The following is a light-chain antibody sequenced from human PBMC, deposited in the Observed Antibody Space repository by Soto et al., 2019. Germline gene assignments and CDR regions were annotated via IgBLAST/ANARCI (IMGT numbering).Light chain of an antibody. CDR3: QQYASSPQT. CDR2: DAS. CDR1: QSVKSSY. V-gene: IGKV3-20*01. Sequence: EIALTQSPGALSLSLGERATLSCRASQSVKSSYLAWYRQKPGQTPRLLIYDASTRATGIPDRFSGSGSGTDFTLTISGLEPEDFAVYSCQQYASSPQTFGQGTKVEF. J-gene: IGKJ1*01.